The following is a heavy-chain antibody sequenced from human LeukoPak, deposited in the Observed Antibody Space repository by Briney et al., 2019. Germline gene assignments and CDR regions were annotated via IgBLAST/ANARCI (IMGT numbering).Heavy chain of an antibody. Sequence: ASVNVSFKASGYTFTRYYMHWVRQAPGQRREWVGWINPNSGGTNYAQKFKGRVTMTRDTSMSTAYMELSRLRSEDTAVYYCARGGTAVGDYWGQGTLVTVSS. CDR2: INPNSGGT. CDR3: ARGGTAVGDY. V-gene: IGHV1-2*02. J-gene: IGHJ4*02. D-gene: IGHD1-1*01. CDR1: GYTFTRYY.